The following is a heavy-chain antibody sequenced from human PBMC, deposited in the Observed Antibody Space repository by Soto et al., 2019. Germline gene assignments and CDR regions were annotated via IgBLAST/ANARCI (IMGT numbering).Heavy chain of an antibody. D-gene: IGHD6-13*01. CDR1: GGTFSSYA. CDR3: ARHTYSSSWYGSSYYYGTDV. V-gene: IGHV1-69*06. J-gene: IGHJ6*02. Sequence: ASVKVSCKASGGTFSSYAISWVRQAPGQGLEWMGGIIPIFGTANYAQKFQGRVTITADKSTITAYMELSSLRSEDTAMYYCARHTYSSSWYGSSYYYGTDVWGQGTTVTVSS. CDR2: IIPIFGTA.